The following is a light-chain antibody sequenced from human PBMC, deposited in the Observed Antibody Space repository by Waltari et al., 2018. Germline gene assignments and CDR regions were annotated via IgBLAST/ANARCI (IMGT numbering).Light chain of an antibody. J-gene: IGLJ2*01. CDR2: QRS. V-gene: IGLV3-1*01. CDR3: QAWDTKV. CDR1: Y. Sequence: YGSWKQRRPGQSPVLYCDQRSKRPSRSPERFSGSNSGNTATLTISGTQAMDEADYYCQAWDTKVFGGGTKLTVL.